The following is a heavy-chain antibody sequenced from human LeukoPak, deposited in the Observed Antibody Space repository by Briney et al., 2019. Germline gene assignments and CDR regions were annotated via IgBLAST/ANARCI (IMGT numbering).Heavy chain of an antibody. V-gene: IGHV1-2*02. CDR2: INPNSGGT. J-gene: IGHJ5*02. D-gene: IGHD2-15*01. CDR3: ARDRPYCSGGSCYNLNWFDP. CDR1: GGTFSSYA. Sequence: GASVKVSCKASGGTFSSYAISWVRQAPGQGLEWMGWINPNSGGTNYAQKFQGRVTMTRDTSISTAYMELSRLRSDDTAVYYCARDRPYCSGGSCYNLNWFDPWGQGTLVTVSS.